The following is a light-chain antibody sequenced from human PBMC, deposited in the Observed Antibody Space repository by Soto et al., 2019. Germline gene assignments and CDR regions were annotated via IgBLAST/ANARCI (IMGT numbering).Light chain of an antibody. V-gene: IGLV2-14*01. CDR3: SSYAGRSTRV. Sequence: QSVLTQPASVSGSPGQSITISCTGTSSDVGGYNYVSWYQQHPGKAPKLMIYEVSNRPSGVSNRFSGSKSGNTASLTISGLQAEDEADYYCSSYAGRSTRVFGTGTKLTVL. J-gene: IGLJ1*01. CDR1: SSDVGGYNY. CDR2: EVS.